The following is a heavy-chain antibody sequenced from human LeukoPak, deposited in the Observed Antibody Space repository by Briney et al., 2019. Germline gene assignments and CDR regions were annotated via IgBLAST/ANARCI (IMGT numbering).Heavy chain of an antibody. CDR3: ARDLIYSSSTIDY. D-gene: IGHD3-16*01. J-gene: IGHJ4*02. CDR1: GFTFSSYS. CDR2: ISSSSSYI. Sequence: GGSLRLSCAASGFTFSSYSMNWVRQAPGKGLEWVSSISSSSSYIYYADSVKGRFTISRDNAKNSLYLQMNGLRVEDTAVYYCARDLIYSSSTIDYWGQGTLVTVSS. V-gene: IGHV3-21*01.